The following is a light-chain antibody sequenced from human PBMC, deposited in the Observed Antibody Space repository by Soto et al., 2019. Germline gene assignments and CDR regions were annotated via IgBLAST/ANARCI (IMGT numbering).Light chain of an antibody. V-gene: IGKV1-5*01. CDR3: QHYNNYCPT. CDR2: DAS. CDR1: QSISSW. J-gene: IGKJ1*01. Sequence: DIQMTQSSSSVSASIGDRVTITCRASQSISSWLAWYQQKPGKAPKLLIYDASSLESGAPSRFSGSGSGTEFTLTIRSLQPDDFATYYCQHYNNYCPTFGQGTKVDIK.